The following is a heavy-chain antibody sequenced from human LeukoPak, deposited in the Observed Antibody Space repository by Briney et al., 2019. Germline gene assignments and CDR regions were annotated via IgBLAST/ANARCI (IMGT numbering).Heavy chain of an antibody. D-gene: IGHD1-26*01. V-gene: IGHV4-59*08. CDR2: IYYSGST. J-gene: IGHJ6*02. CDR3: ARGRLSKQAPTYYYYGMDV. Sequence: SETLSLTCTVSGGSISSYYWSWIRQPPGKGLEWIGYIYYSGSTNYNPSLKSRVTISVDTSKNQFSLKLSSVTAADTAVYYCARGRLSKQAPTYYYYGMDVWGQGTTVTVSS. CDR1: GGSISSYY.